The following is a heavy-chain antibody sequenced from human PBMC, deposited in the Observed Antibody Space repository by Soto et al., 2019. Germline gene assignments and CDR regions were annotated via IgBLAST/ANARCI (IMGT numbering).Heavy chain of an antibody. CDR2: VSGNGGTT. J-gene: IGHJ4*02. V-gene: IGHV3-23*01. Sequence: GGSLRLSCAASGFPFGSHAMSWVRQAPGKGLEWVSLVSGNGGTTNYEDSVKGRFTISRDNSQKTLYLQMNSLRAEDTAIYYCAKGKAHTLFGVDTLFDYWGQGTLVTVSS. CDR3: AKGKAHTLFGVDTLFDY. CDR1: GFPFGSHA. D-gene: IGHD3-3*01.